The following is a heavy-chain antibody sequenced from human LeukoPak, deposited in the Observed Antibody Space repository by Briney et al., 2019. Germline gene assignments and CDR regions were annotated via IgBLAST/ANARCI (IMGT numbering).Heavy chain of an antibody. CDR3: ARAITGWYRY. CDR1: GFNISTFW. D-gene: IGHD6-19*01. V-gene: IGHV3-7*01. Sequence: GGSLRLSCAASGFNISTFWMIWVRQAPGKGLEWVANIKQDGSEKNYVDSVKGRFTISRDNAENSLYLQMNSLRVEDTAVYYCARAITGWYRYWGQGTLVTVSS. CDR2: IKQDGSEK. J-gene: IGHJ4*02.